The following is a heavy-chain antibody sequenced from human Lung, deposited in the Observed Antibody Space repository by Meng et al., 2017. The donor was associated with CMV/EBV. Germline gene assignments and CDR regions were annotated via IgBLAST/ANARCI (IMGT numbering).Heavy chain of an antibody. CDR1: GFNFSSHD. Sequence: GGSLRLSCTASGFNFSSHDINWVRQAPGEGLEWVSSISGSSGTPTYADSVTGRFTMSRDASKNTVFLQLRALRPEDTAIYYCLMNMFWGQGPLVTVSS. V-gene: IGHV3-23*01. CDR2: ISGSSGTP. CDR3: LMNMF. J-gene: IGHJ4*02. D-gene: IGHD3-16*01.